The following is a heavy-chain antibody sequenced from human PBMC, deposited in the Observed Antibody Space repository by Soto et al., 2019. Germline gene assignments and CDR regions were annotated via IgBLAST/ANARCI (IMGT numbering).Heavy chain of an antibody. V-gene: IGHV4-34*01. D-gene: IGHD5-12*01. CDR3: ARLPKRLVAATYYYYYYGMDV. CDR1: GGSFSGYY. J-gene: IGHJ6*02. Sequence: PSETLSLTCAVYGGSFSGYYWSWIRQPPGKGLEWIGEINHSGSTNYNPSLKSRVTISVDTSKNQFSLKLSSVTAADTAVYYCARLPKRLVAATYYYYYYGMDVWAKGPRSPSP. CDR2: INHSGST.